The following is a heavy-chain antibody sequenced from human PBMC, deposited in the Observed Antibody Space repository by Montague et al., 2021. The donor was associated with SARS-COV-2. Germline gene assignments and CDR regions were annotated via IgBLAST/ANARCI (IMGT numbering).Heavy chain of an antibody. V-gene: IGHV4-34*01. J-gene: IGHJ4*02. CDR3: ARAIQTTPLMVVIAMPRPCYYFDD. CDR1: GGSFSGDGSFSGYY. CDR2: INHGGTT. Sequence: SETLSLTCAVYGGSFSGDGSFSGYYWSWIRQPPGKGLEWIGEINHGGTTNYNPSLKSRVIISVDTSKNQFSLKLRSVTAADTAVYYCARAIQTTPLMVVIAMPRPCYYFDDWGQGTLVTVSS. D-gene: IGHD2-21*01.